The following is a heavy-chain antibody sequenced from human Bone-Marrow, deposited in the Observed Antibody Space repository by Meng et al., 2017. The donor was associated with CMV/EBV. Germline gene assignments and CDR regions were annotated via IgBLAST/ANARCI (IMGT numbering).Heavy chain of an antibody. CDR3: ASFGQWLVRALNY. D-gene: IGHD6-19*01. Sequence: GASLKISCAASGFTFSSYAMSWVRQAPGKGLEWVSVIYSGGSTYYADSVKGRFTISRDNSKNTLYLQMNSLRAEDTAVYYCASFGQWLVRALNYWGEVTLVTVSS. J-gene: IGHJ4*02. V-gene: IGHV3-66*02. CDR2: IYSGGST. CDR1: GFTFSSYA.